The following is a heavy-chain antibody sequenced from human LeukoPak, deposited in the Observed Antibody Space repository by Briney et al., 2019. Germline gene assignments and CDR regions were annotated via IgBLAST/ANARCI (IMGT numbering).Heavy chain of an antibody. Sequence: ASVKVSCKASGYTFTSYGISWVRQAPGQGLEWMGWISAYNGNTNYAQKLQGRVTMTTDTSTSTAYMELRSLRSDDTAVYYCAGSAYYYDSSGYIDYWGQGTLVTVSS. J-gene: IGHJ4*02. CDR2: ISAYNGNT. CDR3: AGSAYYYDSSGYIDY. V-gene: IGHV1-18*01. D-gene: IGHD3-22*01. CDR1: GYTFTSYG.